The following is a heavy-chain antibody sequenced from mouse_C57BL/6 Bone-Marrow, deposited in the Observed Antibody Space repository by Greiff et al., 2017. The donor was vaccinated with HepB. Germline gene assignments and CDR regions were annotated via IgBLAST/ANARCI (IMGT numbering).Heavy chain of an antibody. Sequence: QVQLQQSGAELARPGASVKLSCKASGYTFTSYGISWVKQRTGQGLEWIGEIYPRSGNTYYNEKFKGKATLTADKSSSTAYMELRSLTSEDSAVYFCLYLAYWGQGTLVTVSA. CDR2: IYPRSGNT. D-gene: IGHD2-1*01. J-gene: IGHJ3*01. CDR1: GYTFTSYG. V-gene: IGHV1-81*01. CDR3: LYLAY.